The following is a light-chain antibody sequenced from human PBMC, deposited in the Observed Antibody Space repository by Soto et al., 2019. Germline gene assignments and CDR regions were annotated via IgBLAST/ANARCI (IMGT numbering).Light chain of an antibody. Sequence: QSVLTQPASVSGSPGQSITISCTGTSSDVGSYNLVSWYQQHPGKAPKLMIYEGSQRPSGVSNRFSGSKSGNTASLTISGLQAEDEADYYCCSYAGSRVFGGGTKLTVL. CDR2: EGS. V-gene: IGLV2-23*01. J-gene: IGLJ2*01. CDR1: SSDVGSYNL. CDR3: CSYAGSRV.